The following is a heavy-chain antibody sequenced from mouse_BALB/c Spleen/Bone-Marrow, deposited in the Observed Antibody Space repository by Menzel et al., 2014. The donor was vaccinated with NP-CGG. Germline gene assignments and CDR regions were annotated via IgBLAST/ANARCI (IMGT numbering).Heavy chain of an antibody. CDR1: GFTFTDYY. J-gene: IGHJ3*01. CDR3: ARDRRYDLAWFAY. V-gene: IGHV7-3*02. Sequence: EVKLMESGGGLVQPGGSLRLSCAPSGFTFTDYYMSWVRQPPGKALEWLGFIRNKANGYTTEYSASVKGRFTISRDNSQSILYLQMNTLRAEDSATYYCARDRRYDLAWFAYWGQGTLVTVSA. CDR2: IRNKANGYTT. D-gene: IGHD2-14*01.